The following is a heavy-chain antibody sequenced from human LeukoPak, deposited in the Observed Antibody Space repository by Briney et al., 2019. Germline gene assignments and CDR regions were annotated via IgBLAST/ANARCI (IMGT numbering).Heavy chain of an antibody. J-gene: IGHJ3*02. CDR3: ARDKGGYDVPRFDAFDI. CDR1: GFTFSSYD. CDR2: ISYDGSNK. D-gene: IGHD5-12*01. Sequence: PGRSLRLSCAASGFTFSSYDMHWVRQAPGKGLEWVAVISYDGSNKYYADSVKGRFTISRDNSKNTLYLQMNSLRAEDTAVYYCARDKGGYDVPRFDAFDIWGQGTMVTVSS. V-gene: IGHV3-30*03.